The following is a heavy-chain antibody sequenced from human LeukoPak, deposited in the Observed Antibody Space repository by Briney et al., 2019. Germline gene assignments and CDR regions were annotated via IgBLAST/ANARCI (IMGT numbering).Heavy chain of an antibody. CDR2: ISGSGGST. V-gene: IGHV3-23*01. CDR1: GFTFSSYA. D-gene: IGHD3-3*01. J-gene: IGHJ3*02. Sequence: GGSLRLSCAASGFTFSSYAMSWVRQAPGKGLEWVSAISGSGGSTYYADSVKGRFTISRDNFKNTLYLQMNSLRAEDTAVYYCAKVNYDFWSGSLDAFDIWGQGTMVTVSS. CDR3: AKVNYDFWSGSLDAFDI.